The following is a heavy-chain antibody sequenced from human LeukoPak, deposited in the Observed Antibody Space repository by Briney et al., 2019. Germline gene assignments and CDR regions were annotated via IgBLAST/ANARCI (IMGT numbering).Heavy chain of an antibody. Sequence: GASVKVSCKASGYTSTGHYIHWVRQAPGQGLEWMGWIDPKSGVTSYVQKFQGRVTMTRDTSFTTAYMELNSLKSDDTAVYYCARIFVIAAAIDAFDIWGQGTVVTVSS. V-gene: IGHV1-2*02. CDR2: IDPKSGVT. J-gene: IGHJ3*02. CDR1: GYTSTGHY. CDR3: ARIFVIAAAIDAFDI. D-gene: IGHD6-13*01.